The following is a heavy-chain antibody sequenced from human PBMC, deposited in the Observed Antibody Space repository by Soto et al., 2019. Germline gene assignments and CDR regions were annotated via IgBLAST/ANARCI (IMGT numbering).Heavy chain of an antibody. J-gene: IGHJ4*02. CDR2: ISGSGGST. CDR3: AKEEVGTYYYDSSGYY. CDR1: GFTFSSYA. D-gene: IGHD3-22*01. Sequence: GGSLRLSCAASGFTFSSYAMSWVRQAPGKGLEWVSAISGSGGSTYYADSVKGRFTISRDNSKNTLYLQMNSLRAEDTAVYYCAKEEVGTYYYDSSGYYWGQGTLVTVSS. V-gene: IGHV3-23*01.